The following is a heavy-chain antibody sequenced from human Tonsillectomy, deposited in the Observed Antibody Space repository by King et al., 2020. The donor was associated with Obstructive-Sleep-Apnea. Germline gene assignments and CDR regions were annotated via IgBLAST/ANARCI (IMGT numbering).Heavy chain of an antibody. J-gene: IGHJ6*02. D-gene: IGHD2-2*01. CDR1: GFTFSSYA. CDR2: ISYDGSNK. Sequence: VQLVESGGGVVQPGRSLRLSCAASGFTFSSYAMHWVRQAPGKGLDWVAVISYDGSNKYYADSVKGRFTISRDNSKNTLYLQRNSLRDEDTAVYCCAREYCSSTSCFYGMDVWGQGTTVTVSS. V-gene: IGHV3-30*04. CDR3: AREYCSSTSCFYGMDV.